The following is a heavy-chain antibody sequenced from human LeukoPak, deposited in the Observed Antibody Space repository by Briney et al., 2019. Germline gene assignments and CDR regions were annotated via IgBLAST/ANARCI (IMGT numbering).Heavy chain of an antibody. CDR3: ARSQGLLWFGDLGSWFDP. CDR2: IYTSGST. V-gene: IGHV4-4*07. D-gene: IGHD3-10*01. J-gene: IGHJ5*02. CDR1: GVSISSYY. Sequence: SETLSLTCTVSGVSISSYYWSWIRQPAGKGLEWIGRIYTSGSTNYNPSLKSRVTMSVDTSKNQFSLKLSSVTAADTAVYYCARSQGLLWFGDLGSWFDPWGQGTLVTVSS.